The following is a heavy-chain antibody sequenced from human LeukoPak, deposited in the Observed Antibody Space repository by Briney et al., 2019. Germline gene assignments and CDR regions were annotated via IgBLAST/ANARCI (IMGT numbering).Heavy chain of an antibody. D-gene: IGHD4-11*01. CDR1: GFIVSNKY. Sequence: PGGSLRLSCAASGFIVSNKYMAWVRQTPGKGLEWVSVIYTGGSTYYADSVKGRFTISRDNPKNTLHLQMNRLRVEDTAVYYCATTVISASDGMDVWGQGTTVTVSS. CDR3: ATTVISASDGMDV. V-gene: IGHV3-53*01. CDR2: IYTGGST. J-gene: IGHJ6*01.